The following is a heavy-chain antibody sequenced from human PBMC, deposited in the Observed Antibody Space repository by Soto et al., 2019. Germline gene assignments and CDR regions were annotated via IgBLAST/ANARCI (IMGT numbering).Heavy chain of an antibody. CDR3: ARDRPHLGDVVVTATRLYYYYYGMDV. V-gene: IGHV1-46*01. J-gene: IGHJ6*02. CDR1: GYTFTSYY. D-gene: IGHD2-21*02. Sequence: ASVKVSCKASGYTFTSYYMHWVRQAPGQGLEWMGIINPSGGSTSYAQKFQGRVTMTRDTSTSTVYMELSSLRSEDTAVYYCARDRPHLGDVVVTATRLYYYYYGMDVWGQGTTVTVSS. CDR2: INPSGGST.